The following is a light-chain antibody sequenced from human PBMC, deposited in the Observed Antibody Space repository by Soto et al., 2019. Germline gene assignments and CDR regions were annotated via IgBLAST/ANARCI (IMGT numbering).Light chain of an antibody. V-gene: IGKV3-20*01. CDR3: QQYGSSPGT. CDR2: GAF. Sequence: EIVMTQSPATLSVSPGERATLSCRASQSVSNKLAWYQQKPGQAPRLLIYGAFNRATGIPDRFSGSGSGTDFTLTISRLEPEDFAVYYCQQYGSSPGTFGGGTKVDIK. J-gene: IGKJ4*01. CDR1: QSVSNK.